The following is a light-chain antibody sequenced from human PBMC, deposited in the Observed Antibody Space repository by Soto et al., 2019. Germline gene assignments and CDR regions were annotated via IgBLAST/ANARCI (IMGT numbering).Light chain of an antibody. CDR3: QQYNNWPQT. V-gene: IGKV3-15*01. CDR2: DAS. CDR1: QSISSRY. J-gene: IGKJ1*01. Sequence: EIVLTQSPGTLSLSPGEGATLSCRASQSISSRYLAWYQHKPGQAXRLXISDASTRATGIPARFSGSGSGTGFTLTISSLQSEDFAVYYCQQYNNWPQTFGLGTKVDIK.